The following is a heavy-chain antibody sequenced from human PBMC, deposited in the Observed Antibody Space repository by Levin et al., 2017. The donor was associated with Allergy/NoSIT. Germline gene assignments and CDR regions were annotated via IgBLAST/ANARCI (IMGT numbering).Heavy chain of an antibody. CDR1: GGSFSGYY. J-gene: IGHJ1*01. CDR2: INHSGST. V-gene: IGHV4-34*01. D-gene: IGHD3-10*01. CDR3: ARAIPVVRGVPKYFQH. Sequence: SETLSLTCAVYGGSFSGYYWSWIRQPPGKGLEWIGEINHSGSTNYNPSLKSRVTISVDTSKNQFSLKLSSVTAADTAVYYCARAIPVVRGVPKYFQHWGQGTLVTVSS.